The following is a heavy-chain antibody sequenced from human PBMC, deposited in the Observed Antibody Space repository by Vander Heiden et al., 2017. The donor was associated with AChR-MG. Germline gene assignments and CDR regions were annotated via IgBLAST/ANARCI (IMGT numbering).Heavy chain of an antibody. J-gene: IGHJ6*02. D-gene: IGHD2-8*01. CDR3: AKEVANGNYYGMDV. Sequence: QVQLVESGGGVVQPGRSLRLSCAAPGFPFMSYGMHWVRQAPGKGLEWVAVISYDGSNKYYADSVKGRFTISRDNSKNTLYLQMNSLRAEDTAVYYCAKEVANGNYYGMDVWGQGTTVTVSS. CDR1: GFPFMSYG. CDR2: ISYDGSNK. V-gene: IGHV3-30*18.